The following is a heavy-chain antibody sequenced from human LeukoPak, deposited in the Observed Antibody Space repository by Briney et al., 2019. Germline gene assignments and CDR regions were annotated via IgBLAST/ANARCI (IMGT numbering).Heavy chain of an antibody. CDR1: GFTFSDYY. J-gene: IGHJ6*02. Sequence: GGSLRLSCAASGFTFSDYYMSWIRQAPGKGLEWVSYISSSGSTIYYADSVKGRFTISRDNAKNFLYLQMNSLKVEDTALYYCAKDITSCSGGSCTSDYYGLDVWGQGTTVTVS. CDR3: AKDITSCSGGSCTSDYYGLDV. V-gene: IGHV3-11*01. CDR2: ISSSGSTI. D-gene: IGHD2-15*01.